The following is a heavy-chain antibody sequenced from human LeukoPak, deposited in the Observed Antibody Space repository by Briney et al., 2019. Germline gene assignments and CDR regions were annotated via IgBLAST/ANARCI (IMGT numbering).Heavy chain of an antibody. J-gene: IGHJ3*02. CDR1: GFTFSSYT. Sequence: GGSLRLSCAASGFTFSSYTMNWVRQAPGKGLEWVSSISSSSSYIYYADSVKGRFTISRDNAKNSLFLHINSLRAEDTAVYYCARVDSSGYYLVGAFDIWGQGTMVTVSS. CDR2: ISSSSSYI. V-gene: IGHV3-21*01. D-gene: IGHD3-22*01. CDR3: ARVDSSGYYLVGAFDI.